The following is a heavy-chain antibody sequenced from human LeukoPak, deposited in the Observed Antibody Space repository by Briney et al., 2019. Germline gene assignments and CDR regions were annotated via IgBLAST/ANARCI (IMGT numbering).Heavy chain of an antibody. CDR1: GGSISSGDYY. Sequence: SETLSLTCTVSGGSISSGDYYWSWIRQPPGKGLEWIGYIYYSGSTYYNPSLKSRVTISVDTSKNQFSLKLSSVTAADTAVYYCARLEIRSTSFFDYWGQGTLVTVSS. J-gene: IGHJ4*02. D-gene: IGHD2-2*01. V-gene: IGHV4-30-4*08. CDR3: ARLEIRSTSFFDY. CDR2: IYYSGST.